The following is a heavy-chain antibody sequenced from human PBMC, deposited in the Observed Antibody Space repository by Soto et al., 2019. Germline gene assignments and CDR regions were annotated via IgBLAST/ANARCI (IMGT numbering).Heavy chain of an antibody. CDR2: ISSSSSYI. Sequence: GGSLRLSCAASGFTFSSYSMNWVRQAPGKGLEWVSSISSSSSYIYYADSVKGRFTISRDNAKNSLYLQMNSLRAEDTAVYYCARDGGSSSWENWFDPWGQGTLVTVSS. CDR1: GFTFSSYS. D-gene: IGHD6-13*01. CDR3: ARDGGSSSWENWFDP. V-gene: IGHV3-21*01. J-gene: IGHJ5*02.